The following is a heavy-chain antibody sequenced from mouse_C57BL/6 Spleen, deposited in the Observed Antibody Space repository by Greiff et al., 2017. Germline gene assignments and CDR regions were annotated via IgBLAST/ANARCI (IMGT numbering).Heavy chain of an antibody. CDR2: IDPANGNT. Sequence: VQLQQPVAELVRPGASVKLSCTASGFTITNTYMHWVKQRPEQGLEWIGRIDPANGNTKYAPKFQGKATITADTSSNTAYLQLSSLTSEDTAIYYCARHDYGSSPYCYFDVWGTGTTVTVSS. V-gene: IGHV14-3*01. J-gene: IGHJ1*03. CDR3: ARHDYGSSPYCYFDV. D-gene: IGHD1-1*01. CDR1: GFTITNTY.